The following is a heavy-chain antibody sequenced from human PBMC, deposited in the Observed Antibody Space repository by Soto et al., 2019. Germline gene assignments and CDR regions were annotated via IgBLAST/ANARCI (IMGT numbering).Heavy chain of an antibody. CDR2: IIPIFGTA. J-gene: IGHJ6*02. Sequence: QVQLVQSGAEVKKPGSSVKVSCKASGGTFSSYAISWLRQAPGQGLEWMGGIIPIFGTANYAQKFQGRVTITADESTSTAYMELSSLRSEDTAVYYCARAGDCSSTSCYGYYYYGMDVWGQGTTVTVSS. V-gene: IGHV1-69*01. D-gene: IGHD2-2*01. CDR1: GGTFSSYA. CDR3: ARAGDCSSTSCYGYYYYGMDV.